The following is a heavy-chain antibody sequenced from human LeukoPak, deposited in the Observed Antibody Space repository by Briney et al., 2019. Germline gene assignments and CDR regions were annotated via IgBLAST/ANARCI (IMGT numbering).Heavy chain of an antibody. J-gene: IGHJ6*03. CDR3: ARAVPHYYYYYMDV. CDR2: IYRGGST. CDR1: GFTASSNY. V-gene: IGHV3-53*01. Sequence: GGSLRLSCALSGFTASSNYMSWVRQAPGKGLEWVSVIYRGGSTYYADSVKGRFTISRKNSKNTLYLQMNSLRAEDTAVYYCARAVPHYYYYYMDVWGKGTTVTVSS.